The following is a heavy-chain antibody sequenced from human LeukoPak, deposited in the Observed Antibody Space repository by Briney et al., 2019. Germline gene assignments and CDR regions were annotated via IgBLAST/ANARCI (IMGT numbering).Heavy chain of an antibody. CDR2: ISSSSSYI. J-gene: IGHJ4*02. CDR3: ARDSNGYNGFDY. CDR1: GFTFSSYS. Sequence: GGYLRLSCAASGFTFSSYSMNWVRQAPGKGLEWVSSISSSSSYIYYADSVKGRFTISRDNAKNSLYLQMNSLRAEDTAVYYCARDSNGYNGFDYWGQGTLVTVSS. D-gene: IGHD5-24*01. V-gene: IGHV3-21*01.